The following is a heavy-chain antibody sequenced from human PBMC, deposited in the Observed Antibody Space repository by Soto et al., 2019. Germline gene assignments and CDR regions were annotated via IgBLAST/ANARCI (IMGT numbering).Heavy chain of an antibody. J-gene: IGHJ6*02. Sequence: GASVKVSCKASGRTFSSYAISWVRQAPGQGLEWMGGIIPIFGTANYAQKFQGRVTITADESTSTAYMELSSLRSEDTAVYYCARVAYSSSWVLGYYGMDVWGQGTTVTVSS. V-gene: IGHV1-69*13. CDR1: GRTFSSYA. CDR2: IIPIFGTA. D-gene: IGHD6-13*01. CDR3: ARVAYSSSWVLGYYGMDV.